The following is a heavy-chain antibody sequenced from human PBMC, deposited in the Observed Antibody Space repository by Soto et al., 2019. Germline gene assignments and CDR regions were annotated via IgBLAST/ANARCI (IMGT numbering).Heavy chain of an antibody. D-gene: IGHD6-25*01. V-gene: IGHV1-69*01. CDR3: ASGSVRDPWNYYYGMDV. CDR1: GGTFSSYA. CDR2: IIPIFGTA. Sequence: QVQLVQSGAEVKKPGSSVKVSCKASGGTFSSYAISWVRQAPGQGLEWMGGIIPIFGTANYAQKFQGRVTITADESKSTADMELSSLRSEDTAVYYCASGSVRDPWNYYYGMDVWGQGTTVTVSS. J-gene: IGHJ6*02.